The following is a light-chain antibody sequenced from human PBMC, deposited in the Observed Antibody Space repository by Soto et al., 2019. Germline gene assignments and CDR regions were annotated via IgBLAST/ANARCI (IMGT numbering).Light chain of an antibody. CDR2: GAS. V-gene: IGKV3D-7*01. CDR3: LQDYNLPIT. CDR1: QSISSSY. Sequence: EVVLTHSPATLSLSPAERATLSWRARQSISSSYLSWYQQKPGQATRLLXXGASTRATGIPARFSGSGRGSGTDFTLTISSLQPEDFAVYYCLQDYNLPITFGQGTRLEIK. J-gene: IGKJ5*01.